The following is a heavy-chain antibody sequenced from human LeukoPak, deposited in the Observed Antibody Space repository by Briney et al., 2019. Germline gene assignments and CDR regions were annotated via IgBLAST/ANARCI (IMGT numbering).Heavy chain of an antibody. D-gene: IGHD5-18*01. J-gene: IGHJ4*02. Sequence: ASVKVSCKASGYTFTGYYMHWVRQAPGQGLEWMGIINPSGGSTSYAQKFQGRVTMTRDMSTSTVYMELSSLRSEDTAVYYCARIGRIGGYSYGYGDYWGQGTLVTVSS. V-gene: IGHV1-46*01. CDR2: INPSGGST. CDR1: GYTFTGYY. CDR3: ARIGRIGGYSYGYGDY.